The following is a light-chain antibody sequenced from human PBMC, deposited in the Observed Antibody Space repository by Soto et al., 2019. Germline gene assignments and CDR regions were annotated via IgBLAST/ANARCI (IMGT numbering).Light chain of an antibody. J-gene: IGLJ2*01. Sequence: QSVLTQPPSVSAAPGQKVTISCSGSSFNIGNNYVSWFQQLPGTAPKLLIYDSNKRPSGIPDRFSGSKSGTSATLDITGLQTGDDADYYCATWDSSLTGEVFGGGTKLTVL. CDR3: ATWDSSLTGEV. CDR1: SFNIGNNY. CDR2: DSN. V-gene: IGLV1-51*01.